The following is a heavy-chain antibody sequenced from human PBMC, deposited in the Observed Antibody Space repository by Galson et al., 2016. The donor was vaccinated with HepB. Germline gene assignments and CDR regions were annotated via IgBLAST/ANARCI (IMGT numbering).Heavy chain of an antibody. CDR3: ARVVYAGYSILGYYFDS. Sequence: LVKPTQTLTRTCTFSGFSLTTGRVGVGWIRQHPGKGLEWIGYIYYSGTTYYNPSLKSRVTISVDTSQNQFSLKLNSVTAADTAVYFCARVVYAGYSILGYYFDSWGQGTLVTVSS. CDR1: GFSLTTGRVG. CDR2: IYYSGTT. D-gene: IGHD4-23*01. J-gene: IGHJ4*02. V-gene: IGHV4-31*03.